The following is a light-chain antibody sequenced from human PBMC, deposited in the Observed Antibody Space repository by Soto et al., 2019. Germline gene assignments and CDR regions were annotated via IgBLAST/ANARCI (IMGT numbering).Light chain of an antibody. V-gene: IGKV1-5*01. J-gene: IGKJ1*01. CDR1: QTVERW. Sequence: DIPMTQSPSTLPASVGDRVTISCRASQTVERWLAWYQQKPGKAPKLLISDVSSLARGVPSRFSGSGSATEFTLTISGLQSDDFATYYCQQYKDYVWTFGQGTKV. CDR3: QQYKDYVWT. CDR2: DVS.